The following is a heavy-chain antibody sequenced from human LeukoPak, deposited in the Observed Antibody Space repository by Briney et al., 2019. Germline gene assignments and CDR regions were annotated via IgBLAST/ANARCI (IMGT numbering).Heavy chain of an antibody. D-gene: IGHD3-3*01. Sequence: GGSLRLSCAASGFTLTSYAISWVRQAPGRGLEWVSSISGSGRSTYYADSVKGRFTISRDSSKNTLYLQMNSLRAEDTAVYYCAKDAMVAGVSGSWGQGTLVTVSS. V-gene: IGHV3-23*01. CDR3: AKDAMVAGVSGS. CDR2: ISGSGRST. CDR1: GFTLTSYA. J-gene: IGHJ5*02.